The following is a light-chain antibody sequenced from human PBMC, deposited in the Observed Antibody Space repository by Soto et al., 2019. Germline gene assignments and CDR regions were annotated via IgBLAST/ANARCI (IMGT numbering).Light chain of an antibody. CDR1: SSNIGTNT. V-gene: IGLV1-44*01. CDR2: NDH. CDR3: ASWDESLNAWV. Sequence: QSVLTQPPSASGTPGQYVIISCSGSSSNIGTNTVHWYQQLPGTAPRLLIYNDHQRPSGVPDRLSASKSGTSASLALTEVQSEDEGDYYCASWDESLNAWVFGGGTKLTVL. J-gene: IGLJ3*02.